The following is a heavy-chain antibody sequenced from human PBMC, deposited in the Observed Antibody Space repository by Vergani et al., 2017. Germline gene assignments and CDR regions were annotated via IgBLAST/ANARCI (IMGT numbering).Heavy chain of an antibody. CDR1: GGSISSGGYY. V-gene: IGHV4-30-2*05. D-gene: IGHD3-10*01. J-gene: IGHJ6*02. CDR3: AREITMVRGVIMAQDV. CDR2: MYYSGST. Sequence: QLQLQESGSGLVKPSQTLSLTCAVSGGSISSGGYYWSWIRQPPGKGLEWVGYMYYSGSTYYNPSRKSRGTISVDTSKNQFSLKLSSVTAADKALYYCAREITMVRGVIMAQDVWGQGTTVTVSS.